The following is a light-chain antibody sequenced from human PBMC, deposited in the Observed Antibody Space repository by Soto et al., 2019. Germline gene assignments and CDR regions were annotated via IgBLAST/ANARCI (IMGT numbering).Light chain of an antibody. CDR2: GAH. CDR1: QSIRSHY. CDR3: QQYGSSPLIT. Sequence: EIGLAQSPGTLSLSPGERATLSCRASQSIRSHYLAWYQQKPGQAPRLLISGAHNRAPGIPDRFSGSESGTDFTLRISRLEPEDFAVYHCQQYGSSPLITFGQGTRLEIK. J-gene: IGKJ5*01. V-gene: IGKV3-20*01.